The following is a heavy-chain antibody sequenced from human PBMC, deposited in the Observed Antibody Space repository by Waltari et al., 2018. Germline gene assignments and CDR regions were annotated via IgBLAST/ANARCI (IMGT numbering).Heavy chain of an antibody. V-gene: IGHV1-69*04. CDR1: GGTFRSSA. D-gene: IGHD1-1*01. CDR3: ARGVDGMGAFDI. Sequence: QVQLVQSGAEVKKPGSSVTVSCQASGGTFRSSAISWVRHAPGQGFEWMGGIIPILGIANYAQKCQGRVTITADESTSTAYMELSSLRSEDTAVYYCARGVDGMGAFDIWGQGTMVTVSS. CDR2: IIPILGIA. J-gene: IGHJ3*02.